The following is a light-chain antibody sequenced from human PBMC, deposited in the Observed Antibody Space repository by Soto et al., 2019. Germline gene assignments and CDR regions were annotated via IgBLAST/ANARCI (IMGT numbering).Light chain of an antibody. J-gene: IGKJ3*01. CDR3: QVSYINLRIFT. CDR1: RTIVSY. Sequence: DIQLTQSPSSRSASVGDGVTITCRASRTIVSYLNWYQQKPGKPPKLLIYSASTLQSGVPSRFIGSGSGTDFSLTISSLQPEDFATYYCQVSYINLRIFTFGPGTKLDIK. CDR2: SAS. V-gene: IGKV1-39*01.